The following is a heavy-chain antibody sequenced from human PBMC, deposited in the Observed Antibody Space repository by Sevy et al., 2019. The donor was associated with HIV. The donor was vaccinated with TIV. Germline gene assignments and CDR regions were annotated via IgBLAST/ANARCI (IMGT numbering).Heavy chain of an antibody. Sequence: GGSLRLSCAASGFTFSSYWMSWVRQAPGKGLEWVANIKQDGSEKYYVDSVKGRFTISRYNAKNSLYLQMNSLRAEDTALYYCARSRTVRNIVVVPAGYYYYGMDVWGQGTTVTVSS. J-gene: IGHJ6*02. CDR2: IKQDGSEK. CDR3: ARSRTVRNIVVVPAGYYYYGMDV. CDR1: GFTFSSYW. D-gene: IGHD2-2*01. V-gene: IGHV3-7*01.